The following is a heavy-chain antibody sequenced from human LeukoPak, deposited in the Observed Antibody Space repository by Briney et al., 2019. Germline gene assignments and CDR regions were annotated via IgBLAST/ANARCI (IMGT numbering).Heavy chain of an antibody. D-gene: IGHD4-17*01. CDR1: GGSIGSYY. J-gene: IGHJ6*02. CDR2: IYYGGTT. V-gene: IGHV4-59*01. CDR3: AREDPQTTVPEGLDV. Sequence: SETLSLTCAVSGGSIGSYYWSWLRQPPGRGLEWIGYIYYGGTTNYNPSLKSRVTISVDTSKNQFSLKLTSVTAADTAVYYCAREDPQTTVPEGLDVWGQGTTVTVSS.